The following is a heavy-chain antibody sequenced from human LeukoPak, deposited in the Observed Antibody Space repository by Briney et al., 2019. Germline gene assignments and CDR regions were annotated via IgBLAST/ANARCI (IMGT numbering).Heavy chain of an antibody. V-gene: IGHV1-8*01. CDR2: MNPNSGNT. CDR1: GYTFTSYD. D-gene: IGHD3-9*01. CDR3: ARAGWRYFDWKTYYFDY. J-gene: IGHJ4*02. Sequence: GASVKVSCKASGYTFTSYDINWVRQATGQGLEWMGWMNPNSGNTGYARKFQGRVTMTRNTSISTAYMELSSLRSEDTAVYYCARAGWRYFDWKTYYFDYWGQGTLVTVSS.